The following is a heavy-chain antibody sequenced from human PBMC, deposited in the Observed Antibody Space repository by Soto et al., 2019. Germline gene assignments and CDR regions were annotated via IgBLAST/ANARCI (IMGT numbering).Heavy chain of an antibody. Sequence: PSETLSLTXTVSGDSIGGVGYWSWIRQFPGRGLEWIGCISSSGSTYYNPALNNRISLSLDTSQNQFSLKLLSVTAADTAIYYCARSGVTGIVIPSHWFDPWGQGTQVTVSS. D-gene: IGHD2-21*02. CDR1: GDSIGGVGY. CDR2: ISSSGST. V-gene: IGHV4-31*02. CDR3: ARSGVTGIVIPSHWFDP. J-gene: IGHJ5*02.